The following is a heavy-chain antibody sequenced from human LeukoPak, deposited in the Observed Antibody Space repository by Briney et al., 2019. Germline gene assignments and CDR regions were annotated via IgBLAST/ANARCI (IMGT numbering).Heavy chain of an antibody. V-gene: IGHV4-30-2*01. CDR1: GGSISSGGYS. J-gene: IGHJ4*02. CDR2: IYHSGST. CDR3: ARGDYYDSSGYFDY. Sequence: SETLSLTCAVSGGSISSGGYSWSWIRQPPGKGPEWIGYIYHSGSTNYNPSLKSRVTISVDTSKNQFSLKLSSVTAADTAVYYCARGDYYDSSGYFDYWGQGTLVTVSS. D-gene: IGHD3-22*01.